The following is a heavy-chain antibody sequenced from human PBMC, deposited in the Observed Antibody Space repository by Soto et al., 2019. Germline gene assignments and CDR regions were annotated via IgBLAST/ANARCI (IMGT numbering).Heavy chain of an antibody. J-gene: IGHJ6*03. CDR2: IYYSGST. Sequence: SETLSLTCTVSGGSISSYYWSWIRQPPGKGLEWIGYIYYSGSTNYNPSLKSRVTISVDTSKNQFSLKLSSVTAADTAVYYCARVLRPSNYDFCSGYDYYYYMDVWGKGTTVTVSS. V-gene: IGHV4-59*01. D-gene: IGHD3-3*01. CDR1: GGSISSYY. CDR3: ARVLRPSNYDFCSGYDYYYYMDV.